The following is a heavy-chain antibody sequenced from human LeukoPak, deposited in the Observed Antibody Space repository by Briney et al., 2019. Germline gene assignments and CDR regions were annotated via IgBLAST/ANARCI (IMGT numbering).Heavy chain of an antibody. Sequence: SETLSPTCTVSGGSISSYYWSWIRQPPGKGLEWIGYIYYSGSTNYNPSLKSRVTISVDTSKNQFSLKLSSVTAADTAVCYCARDGPVATRYYFDYWGQGTLVTVSP. CDR2: IYYSGST. D-gene: IGHD5-12*01. CDR3: ARDGPVATRYYFDY. CDR1: GGSISSYY. V-gene: IGHV4-59*01. J-gene: IGHJ4*02.